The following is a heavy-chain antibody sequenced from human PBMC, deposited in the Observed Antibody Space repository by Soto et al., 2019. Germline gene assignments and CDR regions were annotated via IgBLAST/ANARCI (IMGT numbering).Heavy chain of an antibody. Sequence: QVQLVESGGGVVQPGRSLRLSCAASGFTFSSYGMHWVRQAPGTGLEWVAVISYDGSNKYYADSVKGRFTISRDNSKNTLYMQMNSLRAEDTAVYYCAKDLRKLLWFGELSDYWGQGTLVTVSS. CDR2: ISYDGSNK. D-gene: IGHD3-10*01. CDR1: GFTFSSYG. V-gene: IGHV3-30*18. J-gene: IGHJ4*02. CDR3: AKDLRKLLWFGELSDY.